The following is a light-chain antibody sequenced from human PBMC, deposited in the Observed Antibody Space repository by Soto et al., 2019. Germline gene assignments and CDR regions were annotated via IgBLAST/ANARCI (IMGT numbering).Light chain of an antibody. Sequence: DIQMTQSPSSLSASVGDRVTITCRASQTISNHLNWYQQRQGTAPNVLVYAACTLQSRVPSRFSGSGSGTDLTLTISGLQADEFDSYYWQQSRNPTWTFGQGTKLEIK. J-gene: IGKJ1*01. CDR3: QQSRNPTWT. V-gene: IGKV1-39*01. CDR1: QTISNH. CDR2: AAC.